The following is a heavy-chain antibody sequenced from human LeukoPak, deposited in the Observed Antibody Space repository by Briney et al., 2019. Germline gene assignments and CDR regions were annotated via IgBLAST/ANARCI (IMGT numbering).Heavy chain of an antibody. CDR2: IYHSGST. CDR3: ASATGIAAAGYPVQGAFDI. V-gene: IGHV4-4*02. D-gene: IGHD6-13*01. CDR1: GGSISSSNW. Sequence: SGTLSLTCAVSGGSISSSNWWSWVRQPPGKGLEWIGEIYHSGSTNYNPSLKSRVTISVDKSKNQFSLKLSSVTAADTAVYYCASATGIAAAGYPVQGAFDIWGQGTMVTVSS. J-gene: IGHJ3*02.